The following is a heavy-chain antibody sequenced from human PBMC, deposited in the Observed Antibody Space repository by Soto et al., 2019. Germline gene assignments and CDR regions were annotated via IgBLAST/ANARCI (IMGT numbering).Heavy chain of an antibody. D-gene: IGHD3-10*01. Sequence: EVQLVESGGGLVQPGRSLRLSCAASGFTFDDYAMHWVRQAPGKGLEWVSGISWNSGSIGYADSVKGRFTISRDNAKNSLYLQMNSLRAEDTPLYYCAKDIWSAITMVRGVIMGAFDIWGQGTMVTVSS. CDR1: GFTFDDYA. V-gene: IGHV3-9*01. CDR3: AKDIWSAITMVRGVIMGAFDI. J-gene: IGHJ3*02. CDR2: ISWNSGSI.